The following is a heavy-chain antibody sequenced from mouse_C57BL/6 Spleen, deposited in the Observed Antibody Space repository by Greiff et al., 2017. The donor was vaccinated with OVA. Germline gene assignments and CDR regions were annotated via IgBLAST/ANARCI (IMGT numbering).Heavy chain of an antibody. V-gene: IGHV1-22*01. CDR3: ARENITTVVAPYWYFDV. J-gene: IGHJ1*03. D-gene: IGHD1-1*01. CDR2: INPNNGGT. CDR1: GYTFTDYN. Sequence: EVQLQQSGPELVKPGASVKMSCKASGYTFTDYNMHWVKQSHGKSLEWIGYINPNNGGTSYNQKFKGKATLTVNKSSSTAYMELRSLTSEDSAVYYCARENITTVVAPYWYFDVWGTGTTVTVSS.